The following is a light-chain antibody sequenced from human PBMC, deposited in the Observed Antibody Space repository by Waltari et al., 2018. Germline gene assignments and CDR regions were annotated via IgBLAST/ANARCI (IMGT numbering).Light chain of an antibody. V-gene: IGKV3-20*01. CDR2: RAS. J-gene: IGKJ1*01. CDR1: QRVGSSS. Sequence: EIVLTQSPGTASLSPGERVPLSCRASQRVGSSSLAWYKQKPGPAPRPVICRASRRATGIPDRISGSGSGTDFSLTVSRLEPEDFAVYYCQQHGTLPATFGQGTKVEIK. CDR3: QQHGTLPAT.